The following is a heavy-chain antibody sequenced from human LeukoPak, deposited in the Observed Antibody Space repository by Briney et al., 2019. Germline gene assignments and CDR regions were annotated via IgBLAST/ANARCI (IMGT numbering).Heavy chain of an antibody. CDR2: IRYGGSNK. J-gene: IGHJ4*02. CDR1: GFTFSSYG. CDR3: AKVEGYDYVWGSYRPNYFDY. Sequence: GGSLRLSCAASGFTFSSYGMHWVRQAPGKGLEWVAFIRYGGSNKYYADSVKGRFTISRDNSKNTLYLQMNSLRAEDTAVYYCAKVEGYDYVWGSYRPNYFDYWGQGTLVTVSS. D-gene: IGHD3-16*02. V-gene: IGHV3-30*02.